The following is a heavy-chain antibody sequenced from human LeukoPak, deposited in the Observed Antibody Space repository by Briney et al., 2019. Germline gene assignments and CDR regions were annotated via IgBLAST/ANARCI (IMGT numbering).Heavy chain of an antibody. CDR2: IIPIFGTA. CDR1: GGTFSSYA. CDR3: ARAPPGASRHMGIDY. J-gene: IGHJ4*02. V-gene: IGHV1-69*13. Sequence: SVKVSCKASGGTFSSYAISWVRQAPGQGLEWMGGIIPIFGTANYAQKFQGRVTITADESTSTAYMELSSLRSEDTAVYYCARAPPGASRHMGIDYWGQGTLVTVSP. D-gene: IGHD3-10*01.